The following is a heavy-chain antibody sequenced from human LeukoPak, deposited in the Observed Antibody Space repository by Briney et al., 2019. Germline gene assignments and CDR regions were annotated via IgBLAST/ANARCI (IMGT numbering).Heavy chain of an antibody. CDR1: GFTFSSYE. Sequence: GGSLRLSCAASGFTFSSYEMNWVRQAPGKGLEWVSYISSSSTIYYADSVKGRFTISRDNAKNSLYLQMSSLGAEDTAVYYCARDTGARGWFDPWGQGTLVTVSS. J-gene: IGHJ5*02. D-gene: IGHD2-8*02. V-gene: IGHV3-48*03. CDR2: ISSSSTI. CDR3: ARDTGARGWFDP.